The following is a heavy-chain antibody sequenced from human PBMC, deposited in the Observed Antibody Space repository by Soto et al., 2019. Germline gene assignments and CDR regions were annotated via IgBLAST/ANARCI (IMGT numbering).Heavy chain of an antibody. J-gene: IGHJ5*02. D-gene: IGHD6-19*01. CDR1: GYTFAFAG. V-gene: IGHV1-18*04. CDR3: ARIAVAGPERSLQP. CDR2: ISAYNVNT. Sequence: VASVKVSCKASGYTFAFAGISWVRQAPGKGLGWLGWISAYNVNTNYAQKLQGRVTMTTDTSTSTAYMELRSLRSDDTAVYYCARIAVAGPERSLQPWGQGTLVTVSS.